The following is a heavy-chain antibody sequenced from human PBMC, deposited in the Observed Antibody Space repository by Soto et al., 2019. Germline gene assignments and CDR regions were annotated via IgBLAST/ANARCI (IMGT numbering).Heavy chain of an antibody. CDR3: VKGRYYGSGSYYDYYYYYGMDV. V-gene: IGHV3-64D*06. CDR2: ISSYGGST. J-gene: IGHJ6*02. CDR1: GFTFSSYA. D-gene: IGHD3-10*01. Sequence: GGSLRLSCSASGFTFSSYAMHWVRQAPGKGLEYVSAISSYGGSTYYADSVKGRFTISRDNSKNTLYLQMSSLRAEDTAVYYCVKGRYYGSGSYYDYYYYYGMDVWGQGTTVTVSS.